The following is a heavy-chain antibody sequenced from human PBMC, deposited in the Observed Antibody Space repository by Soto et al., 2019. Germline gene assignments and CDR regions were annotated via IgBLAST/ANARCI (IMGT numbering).Heavy chain of an antibody. CDR3: PVAEDGDRTPFDY. D-gene: IGHD2-21*01. Sequence: QVQLVQSGAEVKKPGSSVKVSCKASGGTFSSYTISWVRQAPGQGLEWMGRIIPILGIANYAQKFQGRVTITADTSTSTAYMELRSLSSEESAVDYCPVAEDGDRTPFDYWGQGTLVTVSS. CDR2: IIPILGIA. CDR1: GGTFSSYT. J-gene: IGHJ4*02. V-gene: IGHV1-69*02.